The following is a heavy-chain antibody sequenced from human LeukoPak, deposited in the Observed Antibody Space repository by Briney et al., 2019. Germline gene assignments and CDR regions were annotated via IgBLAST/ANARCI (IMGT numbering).Heavy chain of an antibody. CDR1: GDSISSGDYY. CDR3: ARSKKDTVILTPFDY. V-gene: IGHV4-39*07. D-gene: IGHD5-18*01. J-gene: IGHJ4*02. CDR2: IYYSGTT. Sequence: PSETLSLTCTVSGDSISSGDYYWGWIRQPPGKGLEWIGSIYYSGTTYYNPSLKSRVTISVDTSKNQFSLKLSSVTAADTAVYYCARSKKDTVILTPFDYWGQGTLVTVSS.